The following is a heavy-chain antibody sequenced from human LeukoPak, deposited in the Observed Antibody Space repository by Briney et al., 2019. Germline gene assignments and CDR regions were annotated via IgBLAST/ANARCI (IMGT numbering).Heavy chain of an antibody. Sequence: PGGSLRLSCAASGFTFSTYLMSWVRQAPGKGLEWVAIINQDGSQKYYVDSVKGRFTISRDNAKNSLYLQMDSLRVEDTAVYHCAKDVAWGRMDLWGQGTLATVSS. CDR3: AKDVAWGRMDL. V-gene: IGHV3-7*01. CDR2: INQDGSQK. CDR1: GFTFSTYL. J-gene: IGHJ4*02. D-gene: IGHD3/OR15-3a*01.